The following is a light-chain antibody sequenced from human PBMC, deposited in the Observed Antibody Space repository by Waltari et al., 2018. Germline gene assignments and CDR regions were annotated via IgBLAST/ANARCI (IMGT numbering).Light chain of an antibody. CDR2: GAS. J-gene: IGKJ2*01. CDR3: QQYGSSVMYT. Sequence: VLTQSPGTLPLSPGERATLSCKASQRLTKSYLAWYQQKPGQAPRLLIYGASSRAAGIPDRFSGSGSGTDFTLTISRLEPEDSAVYYCQQYGSSVMYTFGQGTKVEIK. CDR1: QRLTKSY. V-gene: IGKV3-20*01.